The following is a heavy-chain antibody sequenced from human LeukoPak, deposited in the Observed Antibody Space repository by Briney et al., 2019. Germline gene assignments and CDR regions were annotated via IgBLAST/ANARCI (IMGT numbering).Heavy chain of an antibody. CDR3: ARDSPDYGNYGGPRDGYGRDV. CDR2: INHSGST. CDR1: GGSFSGYY. Sequence: PSETLSLTCAVYGGSFSGYYWSWIRQPPGKGLEWIGEINHSGSTNYNPSLKSRVTISVDTSKNQFSLKLSSVTAADTAVYYCARDSPDYGNYGGPRDGYGRDVWDQRTAVTVSS. D-gene: IGHD4-11*01. V-gene: IGHV4-34*01. J-gene: IGHJ6*02.